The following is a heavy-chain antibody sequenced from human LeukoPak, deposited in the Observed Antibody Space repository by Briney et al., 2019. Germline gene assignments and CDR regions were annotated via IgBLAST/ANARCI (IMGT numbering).Heavy chain of an antibody. J-gene: IGHJ5*02. Sequence: GGSLRLSCAASGFTFSSYSMNWVRQAPGKGLEWVSSISSSSSYIYYADSVKGRFTISRDNAKNSLYLQMNSLRAEDTAVYYCARDKKSLWSEDWFDPWGQGTLVTVSS. CDR1: GFTFSSYS. CDR2: ISSSSSYI. D-gene: IGHD5-18*01. CDR3: ARDKKSLWSEDWFDP. V-gene: IGHV3-21*01.